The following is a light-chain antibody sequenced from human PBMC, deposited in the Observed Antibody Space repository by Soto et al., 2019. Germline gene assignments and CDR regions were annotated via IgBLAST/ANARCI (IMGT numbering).Light chain of an antibody. J-gene: IGLJ3*02. V-gene: IGLV2-14*01. CDR3: SSYKFSTTLRV. CDR2: EVT. Sequence: QSALTQPASVSGSPGQSITLSCAGTTNDIGSYNYVSWFQQHPGEAPKLIIFEVTHRPSGISTRFSGSKSGNTASLTISDLQAEDEALYYCSSYKFSTTLRVFGGGTQLTV. CDR1: TNDIGSYNY.